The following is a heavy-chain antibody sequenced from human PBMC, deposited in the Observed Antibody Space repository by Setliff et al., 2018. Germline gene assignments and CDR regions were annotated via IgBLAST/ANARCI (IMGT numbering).Heavy chain of an antibody. V-gene: IGHV4-30-4*08. CDR3: ARGIITMVRGVITFSYYFDY. D-gene: IGHD3-10*01. CDR1: GDSISSGDYF. J-gene: IGHJ4*02. CDR2: IYHSGSA. Sequence: PSETLSLTCTVSGDSISSGDYFWSWIRQPPGKGLEWIAYIYHSGSAYYNPSLKSRVTISVDTSKNQFSLKVSTVTAADTAVYYCARGIITMVRGVITFSYYFDYWGQGTLVTVSS.